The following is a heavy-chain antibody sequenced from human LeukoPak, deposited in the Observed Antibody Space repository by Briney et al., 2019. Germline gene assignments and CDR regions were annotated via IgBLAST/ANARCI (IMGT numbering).Heavy chain of an antibody. D-gene: IGHD6-13*01. CDR2: LSGDGHST. CDR3: AKVGIHGEPRAIAAATYFDS. CDR1: GFTFSNYA. J-gene: IGHJ4*02. V-gene: IGHV3-23*01. Sequence: GGSLRLSCAASGFTFSNYAMSWVRQAPGKGLEWVSALSGDGHSTFYADSVKGRFTISRDNSKNTLFVEMNNLRGEDTAIYYCAKVGIHGEPRAIAAATYFDSWGQGTLVTVSS.